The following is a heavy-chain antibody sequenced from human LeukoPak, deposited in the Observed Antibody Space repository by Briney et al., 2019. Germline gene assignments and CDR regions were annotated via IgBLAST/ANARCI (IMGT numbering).Heavy chain of an antibody. CDR2: IYSGSST. CDR3: ARGSVVVPAAFDY. V-gene: IGHV3-53*01. Sequence: GGSLRLSCAASGFTVSSNYMSWVRQAPGKGLEWVSVIYSGSSTYYADSVKGRFTISRDNSKNTLYLQMNSLRAEDTAVYYCARGSVVVPAAFDYWGQGTLVTVSS. D-gene: IGHD2-2*01. CDR1: GFTVSSNY. J-gene: IGHJ4*02.